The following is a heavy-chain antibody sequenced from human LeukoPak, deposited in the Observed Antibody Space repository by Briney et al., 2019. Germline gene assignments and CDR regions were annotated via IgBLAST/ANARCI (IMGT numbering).Heavy chain of an antibody. D-gene: IGHD6-19*01. CDR1: GYNFPIYW. V-gene: IGHV5-51*01. Sequence: GESLKISCQGSGYNFPIYWIGWVRQMPGQGLEWMGIIYPDDSNTIYGPSFQGQVTISADKSINTAYLEWSSLKASDTATYYCARHIGALAGPSQLDYWGQGTLVTVSS. J-gene: IGHJ4*02. CDR3: ARHIGALAGPSQLDY. CDR2: IYPDDSNT.